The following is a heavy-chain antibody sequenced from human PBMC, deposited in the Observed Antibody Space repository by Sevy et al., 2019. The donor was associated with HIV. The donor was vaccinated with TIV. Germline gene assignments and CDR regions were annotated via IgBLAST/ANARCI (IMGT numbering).Heavy chain of an antibody. Sequence: ASVKVSCKASGYTFTTYAMNWVRQAPGQGLEWVGWINTNTGNPTYAPGFTGRFVFSLDTSVSTAYLQISSLKAEDTAVYYCARHIVSSSRRGGYYYYGMDVWGQGTTVTVSS. CDR1: GYTFTTYA. CDR3: ARHIVSSSRRGGYYYYGMDV. V-gene: IGHV7-4-1*02. J-gene: IGHJ6*02. CDR2: INTNTGNP. D-gene: IGHD6-6*01.